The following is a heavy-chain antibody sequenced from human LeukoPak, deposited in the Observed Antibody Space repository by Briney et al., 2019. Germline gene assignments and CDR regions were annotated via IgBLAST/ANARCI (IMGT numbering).Heavy chain of an antibody. J-gene: IGHJ4*02. D-gene: IGHD5-24*01. CDR3: ARSRRDGYNYDY. Sequence: PSETLSLTCPVSGDSITSSYWSWIRQPPGKGLEWIGFIYYTGSTSYTPSLKSRVTISVDTSKNQFSLKLSSVTAADTAVYYCARSRRDGYNYDYWGQGTLVTVSS. CDR2: IYYTGST. V-gene: IGHV4-59*01. CDR1: GDSITSSY.